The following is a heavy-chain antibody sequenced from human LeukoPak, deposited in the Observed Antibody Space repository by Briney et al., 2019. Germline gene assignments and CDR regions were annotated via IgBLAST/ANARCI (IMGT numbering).Heavy chain of an antibody. Sequence: SETLSLTCIVSGGSIISRHWSWIRQPAGQGLDWIGHIYSSGSTNYNPYLKSRVTMSVDMSTNHFSFTLTSVTAADTAVYYCARRWTGENAFDIWGQGTMVTVSS. CDR1: GGSIISRH. CDR3: ARRWTGENAFDI. D-gene: IGHD3/OR15-3a*01. CDR2: IYSSGST. V-gene: IGHV4-4*07. J-gene: IGHJ3*02.